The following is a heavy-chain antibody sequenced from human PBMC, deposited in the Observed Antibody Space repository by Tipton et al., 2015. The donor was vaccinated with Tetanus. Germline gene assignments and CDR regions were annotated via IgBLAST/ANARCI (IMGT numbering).Heavy chain of an antibody. CDR2: INWRGDQK. CDR1: GFAFHDYS. V-gene: IGHV3-9*01. J-gene: IGHJ3*02. Sequence: SLRLSCAASGFAFHDYSMHWVRLTPGKGLEWVSGINWRGDQKAYGDSVKGRVTISRDNAQSSLFLQMNSLRVEDTALYFCAKADDIPVVPTDKRDSGLDIWGRGTLVTVAS. CDR3: AKADDIPVVPTDKRDSGLDI. D-gene: IGHD6-19*01.